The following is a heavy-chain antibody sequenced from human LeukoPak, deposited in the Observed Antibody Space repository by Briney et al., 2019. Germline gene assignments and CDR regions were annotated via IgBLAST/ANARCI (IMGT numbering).Heavy chain of an antibody. CDR3: ARGDDRADDAFDI. D-gene: IGHD3-22*01. CDR1: GYTFTSYD. Sequence: GASVKVSCKASGYTFTSYDINWVRQATGQGLEWMGWVNPNSGNTGYAQKFQGRVTMTRNTSISTAYMELSSLRSEDTAVYYCARGDDRADDAFDIWGQGTMVTVSS. V-gene: IGHV1-8*01. J-gene: IGHJ3*02. CDR2: VNPNSGNT.